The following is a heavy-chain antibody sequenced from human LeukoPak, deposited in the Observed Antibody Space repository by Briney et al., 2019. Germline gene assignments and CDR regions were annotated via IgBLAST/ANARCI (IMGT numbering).Heavy chain of an antibody. CDR2: ISSGSSYI. CDR3: ARQVGVDDAFDI. J-gene: IGHJ3*02. V-gene: IGHV3-21*01. Sequence: PGGSLRLSCAASGFTFNSYSMNWVRHAPGKGLEWVSSISSGSSYIFYADSVKGRFAISRDNAKNSLYLQMNSLRAEDTAVYYCARQVGVDDAFDIWGQGTMVTISS. D-gene: IGHD1-26*01. CDR1: GFTFNSYS.